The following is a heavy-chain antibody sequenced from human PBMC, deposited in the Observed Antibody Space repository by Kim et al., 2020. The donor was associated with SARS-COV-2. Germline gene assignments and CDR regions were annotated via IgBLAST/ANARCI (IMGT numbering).Heavy chain of an antibody. Sequence: ASVKVSCKASGYTFTSYGISWVRQAPGQGLEWMGWISAYNGNTNYAQKLQGRVTMTTDTSTSTAYMELRSLRSDDTAVYYCARVIVVVPAARGSVWFDPWGQGTLVTVSS. CDR2: ISAYNGNT. V-gene: IGHV1-18*04. CDR1: GYTFTSYG. J-gene: IGHJ5*02. CDR3: ARVIVVVPAARGSVWFDP. D-gene: IGHD2-2*01.